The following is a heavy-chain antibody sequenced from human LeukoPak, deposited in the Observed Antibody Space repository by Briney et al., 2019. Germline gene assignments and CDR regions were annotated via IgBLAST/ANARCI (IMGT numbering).Heavy chain of an antibody. V-gene: IGHV3-7*05. Sequence: PGGSVRLSCAASGFTFSNYWMSWVRQAPGKGLEWVADIKQDATQKCYVDSVEGRFTISRDNAKNSLYLQMNSLRVEDTAVYYCARDCRSDCSQAIDIWGQGTMVTVCS. D-gene: IGHD6-19*01. CDR3: ARDCRSDCSQAIDI. CDR1: GFTFSNYW. J-gene: IGHJ3*02. CDR2: IKQDATQK.